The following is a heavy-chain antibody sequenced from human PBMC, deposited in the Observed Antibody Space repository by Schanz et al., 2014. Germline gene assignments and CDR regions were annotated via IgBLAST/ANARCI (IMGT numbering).Heavy chain of an antibody. CDR3: ARDRRNADLAY. CDR2: ISGSGGST. V-gene: IGHV3-23*04. D-gene: IGHD1-1*01. J-gene: IGHJ4*02. CDR1: GFTFSSYA. Sequence: EVQLAESGGGLVQPGGSLRLSCAASGFTFSSYAMSWVRQAPGKGLEWVSAISGSGGSTYYADSVKGRFTISRDNSKNSLYLEMNSLRAEDTALYYCARDRRNADLAYRGQGTLVTVSS.